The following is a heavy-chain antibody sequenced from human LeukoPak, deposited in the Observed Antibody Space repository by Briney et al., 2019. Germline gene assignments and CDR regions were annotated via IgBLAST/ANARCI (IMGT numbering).Heavy chain of an antibody. V-gene: IGHV4-34*01. D-gene: IGHD3-10*01. CDR1: GESSTVYH. Sequence: PSETLSLTCGVYGESSTVYHWSWIRQTPGKGLEWIGEVDHGGSTNYNPSLKSRVTISVDTSKNQFSLKLTSVTAADTAVYYCAKDGSGSYYSLLLYYYYYYMDVWGKGTTVTISS. J-gene: IGHJ6*03. CDR2: VDHGGST. CDR3: AKDGSGSYYSLLLYYYYYYMDV.